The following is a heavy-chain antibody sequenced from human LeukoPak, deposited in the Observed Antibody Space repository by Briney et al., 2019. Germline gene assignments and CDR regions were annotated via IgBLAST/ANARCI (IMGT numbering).Heavy chain of an antibody. CDR1: GYTFTSYA. J-gene: IGHJ4*02. CDR2: INAGNGNT. CDR3: ARVLRYFDWLSPVGY. V-gene: IGHV1-3*01. D-gene: IGHD3-9*01. Sequence: ASVKVSCKASGYTFTSYAMHWVRQAPGQRLEWMGWINAGNGNTKYSQKFQGRVTITRDTSASTAYMELSSLRSGDTAVYYCARVLRYFDWLSPVGYWGQGTLVTVSS.